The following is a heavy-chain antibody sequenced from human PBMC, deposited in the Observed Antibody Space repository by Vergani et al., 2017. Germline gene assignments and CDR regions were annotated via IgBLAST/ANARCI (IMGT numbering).Heavy chain of an antibody. V-gene: IGHV1-69*02. CDR3: ARIAGYQDDY. J-gene: IGHJ4*02. Sequence: QVQLVQSGAEVKKPGSSVKVSCKASGGTFSSYTISWVRQAPGQGLEWLGRIIPILGIANYAQKFQGRVKITADKSTSTAYMELSSLRSEDTAVYYCARIAGYQDDYWGQGTLVTVSS. CDR1: GGTFSSYT. CDR2: IIPILGIA. D-gene: IGHD5-12*01.